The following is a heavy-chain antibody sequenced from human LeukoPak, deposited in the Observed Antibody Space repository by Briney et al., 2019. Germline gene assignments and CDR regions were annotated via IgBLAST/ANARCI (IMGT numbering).Heavy chain of an antibody. J-gene: IGHJ3*02. CDR3: AKDPYYYDSSGYYFTGAFDI. CDR1: GFTFRSYE. CDR2: ISSSSSTI. V-gene: IGHV3-48*01. Sequence: GGSLRLSCVASGFTFRSYEMNWVRQAPGKGLEWVSYISSSSSTIYYADSVKGRFTISRDNAKNSLYLQMNSLRAEDTAVYYCAKDPYYYDSSGYYFTGAFDIWGQGTMVTVSS. D-gene: IGHD3-22*01.